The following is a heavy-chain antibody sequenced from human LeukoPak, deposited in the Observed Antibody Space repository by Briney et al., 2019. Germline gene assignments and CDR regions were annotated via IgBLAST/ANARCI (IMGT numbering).Heavy chain of an antibody. V-gene: IGHV1-2*02. D-gene: IGHD6-19*01. CDR3: ARAGLAVAGTEQFDY. CDR1: GYTFTGYY. CDR2: INPNSGGT. Sequence: ASVKVSCKASGYTFTGYYMHWGRQAPGQGLEWMVWINPNSGGTNYAQKFQGRVTMTRDTSISTAYMELSRLRSDDTAVYYCARAGLAVAGTEQFDYWGQGTLVTVSS. J-gene: IGHJ4*02.